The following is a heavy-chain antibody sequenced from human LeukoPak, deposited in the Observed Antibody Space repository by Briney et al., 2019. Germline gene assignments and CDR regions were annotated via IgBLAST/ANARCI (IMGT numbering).Heavy chain of an antibody. CDR3: LAVFWGSYRWGYYFDY. J-gene: IGHJ4*02. V-gene: IGHV1-8*01. Sequence: ASVKVSCKASGYTFTSYDINWVRQATGQGLEWMGWMNPNSGNTGYAQKFQGRVTMTRNTSISTAYMELSSLRSEDTAVYYCLAVFWGSYRWGYYFDYWGQGTLVTVSS. CDR2: MNPNSGNT. D-gene: IGHD3-16*02. CDR1: GYTFTSYD.